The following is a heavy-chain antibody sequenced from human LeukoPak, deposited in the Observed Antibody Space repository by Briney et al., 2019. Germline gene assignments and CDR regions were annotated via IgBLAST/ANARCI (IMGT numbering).Heavy chain of an antibody. CDR3: ERDSGSDYFDY. V-gene: IGHV1-2*02. D-gene: IGHD5-12*01. CDR1: GYTFTGYY. J-gene: IGHJ4*02. CDR2: INPNSGGT. Sequence: EASVKVSCKASGYTFTGYYMHWVRQAPGQGLEWMGWINPNSGGTNYAQKFQGRVTMTRDTSISTAYMELSRLRSDDTAVYYCERDSGSDYFDYWGQGTLVTVSS.